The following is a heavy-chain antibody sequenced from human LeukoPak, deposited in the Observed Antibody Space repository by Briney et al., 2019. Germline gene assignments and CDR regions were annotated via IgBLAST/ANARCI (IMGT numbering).Heavy chain of an antibody. CDR2: INHSGST. Sequence: GSLRLSCAASGFILSNSWMSWVRQPPGKGLEWIGEINHSGSTNYNPSLKSRVTISVDTSKNQFSLKLRSVTAADTAVYYCARGLEQQLPHYWGQGTLVTVSS. V-gene: IGHV4-34*01. CDR1: GFILSNSW. D-gene: IGHD6-13*01. J-gene: IGHJ4*02. CDR3: ARGLEQQLPHY.